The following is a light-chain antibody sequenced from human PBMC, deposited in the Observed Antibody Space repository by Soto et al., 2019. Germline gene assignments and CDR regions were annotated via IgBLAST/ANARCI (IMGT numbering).Light chain of an antibody. CDR3: CLYAGSDALV. CDR2: DVA. J-gene: IGLJ1*01. V-gene: IGLV2-11*01. CDR1: SNDLGRYNY. Sequence: QSALTQPRSVSGSPGQSVTISCTGTSNDLGRYNYVTWYQQHPGEAPKLVMYDVAQRPAGVSDRFSGDKSGKTASLTISGLQADDEATYYCCLYAGSDALVFGSGTKVTVL.